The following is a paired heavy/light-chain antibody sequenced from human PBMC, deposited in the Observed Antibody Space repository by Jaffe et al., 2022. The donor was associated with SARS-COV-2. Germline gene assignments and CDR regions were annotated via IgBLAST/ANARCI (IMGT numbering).Light chain of an antibody. CDR1: LSVLYRSNNKNY. CDR3: QQYYSNPFT. V-gene: IGKV4-1*01. J-gene: IGKJ3*01. Sequence: DIVMTQSPDSLSVSLGERATINCKSSLSVLYRSNNKNYFAWYQQKPGQPPRLLIYWASTRESGVPDRFSGSGSGTDFTLTISSLQAEDVAVYYCQQYYSNPFTFGPGTKVDIK. CDR2: WAS.
Heavy chain of an antibody. V-gene: IGHV3-64D*09. CDR1: GFTFSDYS. CDR2: ITNDGSST. CDR3: ARVITGDLWSGYAY. D-gene: IGHD3-3*01. J-gene: IGHJ4*02. Sequence: EVQLVESGGDLVQPGGSLGISCSASGFTFSDYSMHWVRQAPGKGLEYLSAITNDGSSTYYADSVKGRFTISRDNSRNTLYLQMSSLRTEDTAVYYCARVITGDLWSGYAYWGQGTLVTVSS.